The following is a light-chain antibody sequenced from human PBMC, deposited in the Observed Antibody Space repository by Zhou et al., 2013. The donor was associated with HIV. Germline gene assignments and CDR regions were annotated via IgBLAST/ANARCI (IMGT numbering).Light chain of an antibody. J-gene: IGKJ2*03. CDR3: MQALQTPR. Sequence: DIVMTQSPLSLPVTPGEPASISCRSSQSLLHSNGYTYLDWYLQKPGQSPQLLIYLGSNRASGVPDRFSGSGSGTDFTLKISRVEAEDVGVYYCMQALQTPRFSQGTKLEIK. CDR1: QSLLHSNGYTY. CDR2: LGS. V-gene: IGKV2-28*01.